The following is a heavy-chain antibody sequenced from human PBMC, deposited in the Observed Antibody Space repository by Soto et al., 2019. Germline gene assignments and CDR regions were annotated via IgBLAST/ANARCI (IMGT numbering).Heavy chain of an antibody. CDR2: IIPIFGTA. D-gene: IGHD6-13*01. CDR3: ARGPAGIAAQVFDY. J-gene: IGHJ4*02. CDR1: GGPFISYA. V-gene: IGHV1-69*06. Sequence: SVKVSCKASGGPFISYAIIWVRQAPGQGLEWMGGIIPIFGTANYAQKFQGRVTITADKSTSTAYMELSSLRSEDTAVYYCARGPAGIAAQVFDYWGQGTLVTSPQ.